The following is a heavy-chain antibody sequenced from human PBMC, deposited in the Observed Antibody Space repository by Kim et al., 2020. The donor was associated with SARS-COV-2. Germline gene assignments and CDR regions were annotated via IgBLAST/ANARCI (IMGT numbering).Heavy chain of an antibody. J-gene: IGHJ4*02. CDR2: INPNSGGT. V-gene: IGHV1-2*02. CDR3: ARIAKRATYYDILTGYYIGYYFDY. D-gene: IGHD3-9*01. Sequence: ASVKVSCKASGYTFTGYYMHWVRQAPGQGLEWMGWINPNSGGTNYAQKFQGRVTMTRDTSISTAYMELSRLRSDDTAVYYCARIAKRATYYDILTGYYIGYYFDYWGQGTLDTVSS. CDR1: GYTFTGYY.